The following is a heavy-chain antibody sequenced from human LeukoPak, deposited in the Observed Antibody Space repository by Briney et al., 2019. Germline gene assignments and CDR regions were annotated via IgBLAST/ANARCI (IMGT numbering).Heavy chain of an antibody. Sequence: PGGSLRLSCAASRFTFSTYAMSWMRQAPGQGLEWVSAISGSDPGTYHADSVKGRFTISRDNSRNMLFLQMNSLRADDTAVYYCAKAPVTSCRGAFCYPFDSWGQGTLVTVSS. CDR2: ISGSDPGT. CDR3: AKAPVTSCRGAFCYPFDS. CDR1: RFTFSTYA. J-gene: IGHJ4*02. V-gene: IGHV3-23*01. D-gene: IGHD2-15*01.